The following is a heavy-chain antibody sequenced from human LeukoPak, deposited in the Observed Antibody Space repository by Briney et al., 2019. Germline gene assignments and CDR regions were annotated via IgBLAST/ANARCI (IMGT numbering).Heavy chain of an antibody. V-gene: IGHV4-34*01. CDR2: LHPSGST. Sequence: TSETLSLTCAVFGGSFSDYYWSWIRQPPGKTLEWNGELHPSGSTTYNPSLKSRVTISVDTSKNQFSLRLSSLTAADAAVYSCSRAQTAAATPYYFDYWGQGTLVTVSS. CDR1: GGSFSDYY. D-gene: IGHD6-13*01. CDR3: SRAQTAAATPYYFDY. J-gene: IGHJ4*02.